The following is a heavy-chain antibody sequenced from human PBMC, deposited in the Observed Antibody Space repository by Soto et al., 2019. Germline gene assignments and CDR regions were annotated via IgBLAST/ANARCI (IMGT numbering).Heavy chain of an antibody. D-gene: IGHD3-3*01. CDR3: AKDLCYDFWSGYCSYYYGMDV. Sequence: EVQLLESGGGLVQPGGSLRLSCAASGFTFSSYAMSWVRQAPGKGLEWVSAISGSGGSTYYADSVNGRFTISRDNSKNTLYLQMNSLRAEDTAVYYCAKDLCYDFWSGYCSYYYGMDVWGQGTTVTVSS. J-gene: IGHJ6*02. CDR2: ISGSGGST. V-gene: IGHV3-23*01. CDR1: GFTFSSYA.